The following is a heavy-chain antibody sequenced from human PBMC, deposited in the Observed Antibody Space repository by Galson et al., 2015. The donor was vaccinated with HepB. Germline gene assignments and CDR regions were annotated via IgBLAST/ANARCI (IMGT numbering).Heavy chain of an antibody. CDR2: IHGSSRYI. J-gene: IGHJ4*02. V-gene: IGHV3-21*04. CDR1: GFTFSSYA. Sequence: SLRLSCAASGFTFSSYAMSWVRQAPGRGLERVSSIHGSSRYIYYADSLRGRFTISRDNANNSLFLQLNCLEAEDTAVYFCVRDSVWGEDPPNFDNWGQGTLVAVSS. D-gene: IGHD1-26*01. CDR3: VRDSVWGEDPPNFDN.